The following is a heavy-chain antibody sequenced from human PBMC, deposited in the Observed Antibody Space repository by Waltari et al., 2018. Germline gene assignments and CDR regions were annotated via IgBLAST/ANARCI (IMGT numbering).Heavy chain of an antibody. CDR2: IYYSGST. CDR1: GGSISSYY. V-gene: IGHV4-59*01. J-gene: IGHJ6*02. D-gene: IGHD1-26*01. CDR3: ARERIVGALGYYYYGMDV. Sequence: QVQLQESGPGLVKPSATLSLTCTVSGGSISSYYWSWIRQPPGKGLEWIGYIYYSGSTNYNPSLKSRVTISVDTSKNQFSPKLSSVTAADTAVYYCARERIVGALGYYYYGMDVWGQGTTVTVSS.